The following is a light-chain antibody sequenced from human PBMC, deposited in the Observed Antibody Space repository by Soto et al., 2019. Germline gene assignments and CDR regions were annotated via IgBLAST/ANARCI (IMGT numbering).Light chain of an antibody. CDR2: SAS. CDR1: QDINNY. V-gene: IGKV1-27*01. J-gene: IGKJ3*01. Sequence: DIQMTQSPSSLFASVGDRVTITCRASQDINNYLAWYQQKPGKVPKLLIYSASSLQSGVPSRFSGSGSGTEFTLTLSSLQSEDVATYYCQKHDFAPFTFGPGTKVDIK. CDR3: QKHDFAPFT.